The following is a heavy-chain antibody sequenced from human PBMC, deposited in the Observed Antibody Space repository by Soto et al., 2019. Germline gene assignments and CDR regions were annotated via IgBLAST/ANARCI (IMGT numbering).Heavy chain of an antibody. CDR3: AILSTNLRRDYYYYYGMDV. V-gene: IGHV3-21*01. D-gene: IGHD2-2*01. CDR1: GFTFSSYS. CDR2: ISSSSSYI. J-gene: IGHJ6*02. Sequence: PVGSLRLSCAASGFTFSSYSMNWVRQAPGKGLEWVSSISSSSSYIYYADSVKGRFTISRDNAKNSLYLQMNSLRAEDTAVYYCAILSTNLRRDYYYYYGMDVWGQGTTVTVSS.